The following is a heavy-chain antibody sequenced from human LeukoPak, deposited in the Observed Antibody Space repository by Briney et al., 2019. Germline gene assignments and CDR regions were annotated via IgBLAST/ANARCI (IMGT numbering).Heavy chain of an antibody. J-gene: IGHJ5*02. CDR3: ARDPPAVRTNTYA. CDR2: IYSGGDT. CDR1: GLTVSNNY. V-gene: IGHV3-66*01. Sequence: GGSLRLSCAASGLTVSNNYMNWVRQAPGKGLEWVSLIYSGGDTHYADSVKGRFTISRDSSKNTLYLQMNSLRAEDTAVYYRARDPPAVRTNTYAWGQGTLVTVSS. D-gene: IGHD4/OR15-4a*01.